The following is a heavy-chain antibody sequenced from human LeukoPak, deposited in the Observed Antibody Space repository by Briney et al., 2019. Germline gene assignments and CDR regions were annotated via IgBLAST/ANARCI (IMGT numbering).Heavy chain of an antibody. D-gene: IGHD3-22*01. V-gene: IGHV5-51*01. CDR2: IYPGDSDT. J-gene: IGHJ2*01. CDR3: ARLGYYDSSGYYGWYFDL. CDR1: GYSFTSYW. Sequence: GESLKISCKGSGYSFTSYWIGWVRQMPGKGLEWMGIIYPGDSDTRYSPSFQGQVTISADKSISTAYLQWSSLKASDTAMCYCARLGYYDSSGYYGWYFDLWGRGTLVTVSS.